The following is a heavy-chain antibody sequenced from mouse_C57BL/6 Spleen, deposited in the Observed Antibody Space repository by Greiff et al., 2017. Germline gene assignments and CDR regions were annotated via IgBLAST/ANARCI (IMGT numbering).Heavy chain of an antibody. J-gene: IGHJ1*03. CDR1: GYTFTDYN. D-gene: IGHD1-1*01. V-gene: IGHV1-18*01. CDR3: ARRTTVVASPRYWYVEV. CDR2: INPNNGGT. Sequence: EVQLQQSGPELVKPGASVKIPCKASGYTFTDYNMDWVKQSHGKSLEWIGDINPNNGGTIYNQKFKGKATLTVDKSSSTTYMELRSLTSEDTAVYYCARRTTVVASPRYWYVEVWGTGTTVTVSS.